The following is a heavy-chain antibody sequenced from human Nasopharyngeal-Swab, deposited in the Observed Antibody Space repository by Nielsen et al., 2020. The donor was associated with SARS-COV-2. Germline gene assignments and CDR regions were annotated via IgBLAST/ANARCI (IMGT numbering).Heavy chain of an antibody. D-gene: IGHD3-3*01. V-gene: IGHV3-7*03. Sequence: VRQAPGKGLEWVANIKQDGSEKYYVDSVKGRFTISRDNAKNSLYLQMSSLRAEDTAVYYCARNDFWSGYYKGPMDVWGKGTTVTVSS. CDR3: ARNDFWSGYYKGPMDV. CDR2: IKQDGSEK. J-gene: IGHJ6*03.